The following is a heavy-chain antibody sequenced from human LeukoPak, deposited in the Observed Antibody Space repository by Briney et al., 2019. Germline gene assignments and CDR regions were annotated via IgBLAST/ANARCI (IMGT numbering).Heavy chain of an antibody. J-gene: IGHJ6*03. Sequence: SETLSLTCAVYGGSFSGYYWSWIRQPPGKGLEWIGEINHSGSTNYNPSLKSRVTISVDTSKNQFSLKLSSVTAADTAVYYCARGFSVMRYDRPYYYYYYMDVWGKGTTVTVSS. CDR3: ARGFSVMRYDRPYYYYYYMDV. V-gene: IGHV4-34*01. CDR2: INHSGST. D-gene: IGHD5-12*01. CDR1: GGSFSGYY.